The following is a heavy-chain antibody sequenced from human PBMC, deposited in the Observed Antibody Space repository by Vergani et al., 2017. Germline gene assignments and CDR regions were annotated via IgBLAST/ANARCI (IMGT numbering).Heavy chain of an antibody. D-gene: IGHD6-13*01. J-gene: IGHJ3*01. CDR1: GYTLNTYD. CDR2: MNPNSGNT. V-gene: IGHV1-8*02. Sequence: QVQLVQSGAEVKEPGGSVQVSCKASGYTLNTYDIHWVRQAAGQGLEWMGWMNPNSGNTGYAQKFQGRVTMTSITSIGTAYMELSGLTSDDTAVYYCARAPFRITAAEDYAFDVWGQGTLVTVSS. CDR3: ARAPFRITAAEDYAFDV.